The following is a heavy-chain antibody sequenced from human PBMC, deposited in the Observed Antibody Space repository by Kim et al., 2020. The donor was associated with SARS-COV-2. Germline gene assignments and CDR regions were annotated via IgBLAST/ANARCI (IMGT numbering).Heavy chain of an antibody. D-gene: IGHD3-22*01. V-gene: IGHV1-69*13. J-gene: IGHJ3*02. CDR3: ARVGYYYDRPDAFDI. Sequence: SVKVSCKASGGTFSSYAISWVRQAPGQGLEWMGGIIPIFGTANYAQKFQGRVTITADESTSTAYMELSSLRSEDTAVYYCARVGYYYDRPDAFDIWGQGTMVTVSS. CDR2: IIPIFGTA. CDR1: GGTFSSYA.